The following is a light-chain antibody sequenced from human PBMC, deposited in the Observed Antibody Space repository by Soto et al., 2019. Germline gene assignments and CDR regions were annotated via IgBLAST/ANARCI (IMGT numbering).Light chain of an antibody. J-gene: IGKJ5*01. Sequence: EIVFTQSPATLSLSPGERATLSCRASQSVSSYLAWYQQKPVQSPRLLMYDASKRAPGIPARFSGSGSVTEFTLTISNLEPEDFAVYYCQQRSKWPPITFGQGTRLEIK. CDR3: QQRSKWPPIT. CDR1: QSVSSY. CDR2: DAS. V-gene: IGKV3-11*01.